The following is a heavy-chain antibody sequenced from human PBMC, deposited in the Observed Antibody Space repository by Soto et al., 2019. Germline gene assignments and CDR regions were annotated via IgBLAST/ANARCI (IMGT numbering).Heavy chain of an antibody. CDR3: ARDPSIAAAGYYYYGMDV. Sequence: QVQLVQSGAEVKKPGSSVKVSCKASGGTFSSYAISWVRQAPGQGLEWRGGIIPIFGTANYAQKFQGRVTITADESTGTAYMELSSLRSEDTAVYSCARDPSIAAAGYYYYGMDVWGQGTTVTVSS. CDR1: GGTFSSYA. V-gene: IGHV1-69*12. CDR2: IIPIFGTA. J-gene: IGHJ6*02. D-gene: IGHD6-13*01.